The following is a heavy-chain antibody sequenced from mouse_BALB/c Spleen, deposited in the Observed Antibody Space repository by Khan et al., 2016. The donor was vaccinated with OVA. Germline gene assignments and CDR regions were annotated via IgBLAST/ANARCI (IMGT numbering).Heavy chain of an antibody. Sequence: QVQLQQSGPELVKPWASVKMSCKVSGYIFTDYVMNWVKQRTGQGLEWFGQIYPGSDSTYYNEKFKDKATLTPDRSSSTVYMQLNSVTSEDSAIYFCARGWWDVFAYWGQGTLVTVSA. D-gene: IGHD1-1*02. V-gene: IGHV1-77*01. CDR2: IYPGSDST. CDR3: ARGWWDVFAY. CDR1: GYIFTDYV. J-gene: IGHJ3*01.